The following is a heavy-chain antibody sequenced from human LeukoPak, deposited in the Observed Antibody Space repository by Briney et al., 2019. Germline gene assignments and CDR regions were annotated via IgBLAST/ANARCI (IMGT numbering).Heavy chain of an antibody. CDR3: AKHHSGSYGYYYMDV. Sequence: GGSLRLSCAASGFIFSSSWMSWVRQAPGKGLEWVANIKQDGSQKHYVDSVKGRFTISRDNSKNTLYLQMNSLRAEDTAVYYCAKHHSGSYGYYYMDVWGKGTTVTISS. CDR1: GFIFSSSW. CDR2: IKQDGSQK. V-gene: IGHV3-7*03. D-gene: IGHD1-26*01. J-gene: IGHJ6*03.